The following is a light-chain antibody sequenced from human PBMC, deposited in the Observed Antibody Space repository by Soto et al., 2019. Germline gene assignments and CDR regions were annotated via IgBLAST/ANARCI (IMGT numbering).Light chain of an antibody. J-gene: IGKJ5*01. CDR1: QSVSEF. CDR2: DAS. CDR3: QQYGSSPMIT. V-gene: IGKV3-20*01. Sequence: EIVLTQSPVTLSLSPGERATLSCRASQSVSEFLAWYQQKPGQAPRLLIYDASNRATGIPARFSGSGSGTDFTLTIRRLEPEDFAVYYCQQYGSSPMITFGQGTRLEIK.